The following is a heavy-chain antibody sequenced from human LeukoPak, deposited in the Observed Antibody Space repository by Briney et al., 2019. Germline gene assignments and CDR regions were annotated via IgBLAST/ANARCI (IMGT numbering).Heavy chain of an antibody. Sequence: PSDTLSLTCTVSGYSISSGYYWGWIRQSPGKGLEWIGSIYHSGSTYYNPSLKSRVTISVDTSKNQFSLKLSSVTAADTAVYYCARTPGAAAGIRYFDYWGQGTLVTVSS. CDR2: IYHSGST. CDR1: GYSISSGYY. J-gene: IGHJ4*02. V-gene: IGHV4-38-2*02. CDR3: ARTPGAAAGIRYFDY. D-gene: IGHD6-13*01.